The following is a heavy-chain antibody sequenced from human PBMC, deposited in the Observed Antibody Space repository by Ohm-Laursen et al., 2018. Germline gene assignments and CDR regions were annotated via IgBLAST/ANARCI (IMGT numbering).Heavy chain of an antibody. V-gene: IGHV3-30*18. CDR2: VSYDERYK. J-gene: IGHJ4*02. Sequence: SLRLSCAASGFTFNNLGMHWVRQAPGKGLEWVAVVSYDERYKNYVDSVKGRFTVSRDNSKDTLYLQMNSLRNEDTAIYYCAKDVGVAFAYDSWGQGTLVTVSS. CDR3: AKDVGVAFAYDS. CDR1: GFTFNNLG. D-gene: IGHD2-15*01.